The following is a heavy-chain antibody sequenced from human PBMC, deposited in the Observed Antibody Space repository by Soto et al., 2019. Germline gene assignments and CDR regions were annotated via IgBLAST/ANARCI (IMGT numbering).Heavy chain of an antibody. CDR3: AREGSFVRPDVWFDY. V-gene: IGHV3-30-3*01. J-gene: IGHJ4*02. D-gene: IGHD3-10*01. CDR1: GFTFSSYA. Sequence: GESLKISCAASGFTFSSYAMHWVRQAPGKGLEWVAVISYDGSNKYYADSVKGRFTISRDNSKNTLYLQMNSLRAEDTAVYYCAREGSFVRPDVWFDYWGQGTLVTVSS. CDR2: ISYDGSNK.